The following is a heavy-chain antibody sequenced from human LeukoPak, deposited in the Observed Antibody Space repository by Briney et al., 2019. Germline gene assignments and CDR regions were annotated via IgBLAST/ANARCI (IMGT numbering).Heavy chain of an antibody. J-gene: IGHJ4*02. Sequence: GGSLRLSCAASGFTFSSYWMHWVRQAPGKGLVWVSRINSDGSSTSYADSVKGRFTISRDNAKNTLYLQMNSLRAEDTAVYYCARAGGGRYCSGGSCYSDYWGQGTLVTVSS. D-gene: IGHD2-15*01. CDR1: GFTFSSYW. CDR2: INSDGSST. V-gene: IGHV3-74*01. CDR3: ARAGGGRYCSGGSCYSDY.